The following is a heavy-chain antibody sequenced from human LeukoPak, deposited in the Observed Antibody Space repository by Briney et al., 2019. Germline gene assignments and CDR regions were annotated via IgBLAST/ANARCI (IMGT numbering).Heavy chain of an antibody. J-gene: IGHJ6*02. CDR1: GGSFSGYY. CDR2: TNHSGST. V-gene: IGHV4-34*01. D-gene: IGHD3-10*01. Sequence: SSETLSLTCAVYGGSFSGYYWSWIRQPPRKGLEWIGETNHSGSTNYNPSLKSRVAISVDTSKNQFSLKLSSVTAADTAVYYCARVDPVKDSGRYYYGMDVWGQGTTVTVSS. CDR3: ARVDPVKDSGRYYYGMDV.